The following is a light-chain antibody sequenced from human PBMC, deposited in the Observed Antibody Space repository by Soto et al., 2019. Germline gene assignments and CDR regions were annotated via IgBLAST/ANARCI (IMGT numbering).Light chain of an antibody. J-gene: IGLJ2*01. CDR1: SSDVGGYNY. CDR2: EVS. CDR3: SSYTISGTHLL. V-gene: IGLV2-14*01. Sequence: QSVLTQPASVSGSPGQSITISCTGTSSDVGGYNYVSWYQHQPGKAPQVMIYEVSNRPSGVSNRFSGSKSGNTASLTISGLQAEDEADYYCSSYTISGTHLLFGGGTKLPVL.